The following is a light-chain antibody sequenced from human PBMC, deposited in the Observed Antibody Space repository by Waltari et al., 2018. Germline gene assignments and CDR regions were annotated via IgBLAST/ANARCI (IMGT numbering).Light chain of an antibody. CDR1: SIDVGSYNL. V-gene: IGLV2-23*01. J-gene: IGLJ3*02. CDR2: EDN. Sequence: QSALTQPASVSGSPGQSITISCTGASIDVGSYNLVSWYQQHPDTAPKLMVYEDNKRPSGVSTRCSGSKSGNTASLTISGLQAEDEADYYCCSYAGSGTTWVFGGGTKLTVL. CDR3: CSYAGSGTTWV.